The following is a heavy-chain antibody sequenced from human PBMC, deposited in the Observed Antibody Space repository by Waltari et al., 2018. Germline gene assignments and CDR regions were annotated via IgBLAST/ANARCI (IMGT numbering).Heavy chain of an antibody. V-gene: IGHV4-39*01. J-gene: IGHJ1*01. D-gene: IGHD4-17*01. CDR3: GRIAFGDDGGYFQH. CDR2: MQYRGST. Sequence: QLQLQEAGPGLVKPSETLSLTCTVSGGSISTNYLWGWTRQSPGKGLEWMGNMQYRGSTFYNPSLKSRVTISLDTSKNQFSLRLSSVGAADTAVYFCGRIAFGDDGGYFQHWGQGTLVTVSS. CDR1: GGSISTNYL.